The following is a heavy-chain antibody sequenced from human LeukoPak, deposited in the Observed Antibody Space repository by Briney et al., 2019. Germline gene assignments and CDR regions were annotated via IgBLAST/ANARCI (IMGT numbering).Heavy chain of an antibody. D-gene: IGHD5-18*01. V-gene: IGHV3-23*01. CDR3: GKTTVGYSSGQKHAWPVDY. CDR2: IFGSGGSP. CDR1: GFTFGSHA. J-gene: IGHJ4*02. Sequence: GGSLRLSCEASGFTFGSHAMYWVRQAPGKGLEWVAGIFGSGGSPHYADSVKGRFTISRDNSRNTVYLQINSLRAEDTAVYYCGKTTVGYSSGQKHAWPVDYWGQGTLVTVSS.